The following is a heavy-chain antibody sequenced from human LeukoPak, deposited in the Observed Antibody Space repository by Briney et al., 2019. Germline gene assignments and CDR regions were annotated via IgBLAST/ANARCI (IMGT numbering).Heavy chain of an antibody. CDR2: ISGSGDTT. D-gene: IGHD3-10*01. Sequence: GGSLRPSCAATGFPFSSYTMSGVPQAQGKGLGWVSTISGSGDTTYYADSVKGQFTISRYNSKNTLYLQMNSLRAEDTAVYYCAKWATLNYGSGSYGTAYYFDYWGQGTLVTVSS. V-gene: IGHV3-23*01. CDR1: GFPFSSYT. J-gene: IGHJ4*02. CDR3: AKWATLNYGSGSYGTAYYFDY.